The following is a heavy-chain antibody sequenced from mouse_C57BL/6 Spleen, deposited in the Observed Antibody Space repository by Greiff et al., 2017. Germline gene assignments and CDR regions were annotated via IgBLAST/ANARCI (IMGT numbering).Heavy chain of an antibody. CDR2: IYPGSGST. CDR3: ARVGYDGSSVWYFDV. Sequence: QVQLQQPGAELVKPGASVKMSCKASGYTFTSYWITWVKQRPGQGLEWIGDIYPGSGSTNYNEKFKSKATLTVDTSSSTAYMQLSSLTSEDSAVYYCARVGYDGSSVWYFDVWGTGTTVTVSS. CDR1: GYTFTSYW. D-gene: IGHD1-1*01. V-gene: IGHV1-55*01. J-gene: IGHJ1*03.